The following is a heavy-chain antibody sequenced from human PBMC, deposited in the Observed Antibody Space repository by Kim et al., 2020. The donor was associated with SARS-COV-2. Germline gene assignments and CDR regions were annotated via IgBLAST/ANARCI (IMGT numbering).Heavy chain of an antibody. CDR2: IYYSGST. Sequence: SETLSLTCTVSGGSISSYYWSWIRQPPGKGLEWIGYIYYSGSTNYNPSLKSRVSISVDTSKNQFSLMLSSVTAADTPVYYCSRSSDYGDYLEYWGQGTLV. V-gene: IGHV4-59*13. D-gene: IGHD4-17*01. CDR1: GGSISSYY. J-gene: IGHJ4*02. CDR3: SRSSDYGDYLEY.